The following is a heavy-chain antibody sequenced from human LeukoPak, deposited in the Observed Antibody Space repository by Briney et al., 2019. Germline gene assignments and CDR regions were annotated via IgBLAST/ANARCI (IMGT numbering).Heavy chain of an antibody. CDR2: IRYDGSNK. J-gene: IGHJ6*03. CDR3: AKDMEYYDFWSGYYYHYYMDV. Sequence: GGSLRLSCAASGFTFSSYGMHWVRQAPGKGLEWVAFIRYDGSNKYYADSVKGRFTISRDNSKNTLYLQMNSLRAEDTAVYYCAKDMEYYDFWSGYYYHYYMDVWGKGTTVTVSS. D-gene: IGHD3-3*01. V-gene: IGHV3-30*02. CDR1: GFTFSSYG.